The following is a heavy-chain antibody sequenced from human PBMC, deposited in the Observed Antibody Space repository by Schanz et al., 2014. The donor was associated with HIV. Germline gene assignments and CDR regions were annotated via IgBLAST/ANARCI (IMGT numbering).Heavy chain of an antibody. Sequence: EVQLVESGGGLVQPGRSLRLSCAGSGFTFGNYAMHWVRQAPGKGLEWVSGISWSSGNIGYVDSVKGRFTISRDAAKNSVFLQMNSLRPEDTALYYCAKGRSGRGALFVGMDVWGQGTPVTVSS. V-gene: IGHV3-9*01. CDR2: ISWSSGNI. D-gene: IGHD3-10*01. CDR3: AKGRSGRGALFVGMDV. J-gene: IGHJ6*01. CDR1: GFTFGNYA.